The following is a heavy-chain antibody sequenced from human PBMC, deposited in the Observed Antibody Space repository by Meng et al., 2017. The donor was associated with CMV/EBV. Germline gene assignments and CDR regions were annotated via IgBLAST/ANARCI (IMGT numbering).Heavy chain of an antibody. CDR3: ARGGIAAAGPFDY. V-gene: IGHV4-34*01. CDR2: INHSGRT. CDR1: GGSFSGDC. Sequence: LQTWGAVLLQPPAGPCCTWGVSGGSFSGDCWSWLRQHSWKWLEWIGEINHSGRTNYNPSLKSRVTISVDTSKNQFSLKLISVTAADTAVYYCARGGIAAAGPFDYWGQGTLVTVSS. J-gene: IGHJ4*02. D-gene: IGHD6-13*01.